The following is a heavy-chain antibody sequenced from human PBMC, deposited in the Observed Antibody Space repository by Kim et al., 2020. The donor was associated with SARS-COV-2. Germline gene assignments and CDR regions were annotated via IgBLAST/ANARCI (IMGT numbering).Heavy chain of an antibody. J-gene: IGHJ4*02. CDR3: AKVGGEVRGVIIPRVDY. Sequence: VNGRFNISRDNSKNTLYLQRNRLGAEDTAVYYCAKVGGEVRGVIIPRVDYWGQGTLVTVSS. D-gene: IGHD3-10*01. V-gene: IGHV3-23*01.